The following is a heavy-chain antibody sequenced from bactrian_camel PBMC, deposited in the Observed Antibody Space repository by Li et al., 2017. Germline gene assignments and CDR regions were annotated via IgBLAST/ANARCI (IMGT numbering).Heavy chain of an antibody. CDR2: VNSDGTRP. CDR1: EFTFSNGY. Sequence: VQLVESGGGLVQPGGSLRLSCAASEFTFSNGYMNWVRQAPGKGLEWVSSVNSDGTRPYYSDSVKGRFTISRDNAKNTVYLQMHNLESDDTALYYCATKSKGALYLVPGARGPRSPSP. D-gene: IGHD2*01. CDR3: ATKSKGALYLVP. V-gene: IGHV3-2*01. J-gene: IGHJ6*01.